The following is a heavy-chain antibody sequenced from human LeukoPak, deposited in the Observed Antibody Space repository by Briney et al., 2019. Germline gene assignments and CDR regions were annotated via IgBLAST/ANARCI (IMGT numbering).Heavy chain of an antibody. CDR1: GYTLTELS. V-gene: IGHV1-24*01. CDR2: FDPEDGET. D-gene: IGHD6-13*01. Sequence: ASVKVSCKVSGYTLTELSMHWVRQAPGKGLEWMGGFDPEDGETIYAQKFQGRVTMTEDTSTDTAYMELSSLRSEDTAVYYCASCDSSLIENYYDMDVWGQGTTVTLSS. J-gene: IGHJ6*02. CDR3: ASCDSSLIENYYDMDV.